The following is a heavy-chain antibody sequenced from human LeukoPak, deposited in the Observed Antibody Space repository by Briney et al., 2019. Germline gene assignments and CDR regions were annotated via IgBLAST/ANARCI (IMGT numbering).Heavy chain of an antibody. V-gene: IGHV3-7*01. Sequence: PGGSLRLSCAASGFTFSSYWMSWVRQAPGKGLEWVANKKQGGSEEYYEDSVKDRFTISRDNAKNSLYLQMNSLRAEDTAVYFCASSDSSGYYESYYYGMDVWGQGTTVTVSS. CDR1: GFTFSSYW. D-gene: IGHD3-22*01. CDR3: ASSDSSGYYESYYYGMDV. J-gene: IGHJ6*02. CDR2: KKQGGSEE.